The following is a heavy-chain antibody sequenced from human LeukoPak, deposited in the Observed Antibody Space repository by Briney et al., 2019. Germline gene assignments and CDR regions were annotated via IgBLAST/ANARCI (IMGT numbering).Heavy chain of an antibody. J-gene: IGHJ4*02. CDR1: GGTFSSYA. V-gene: IGHV1-18*01. CDR2: ISAYNGNT. CDR3: ARPYYDFWSGYYNY. Sequence: GASVKVSCKASGGTFSSYAISWVRQAPGQGLEWMGWISAYNGNTNYAQKLQGRVTMTTDTSTSTAYMELRSLRSDDTAVYYCARPYYDFWSGYYNYWGQGTLVTVSS. D-gene: IGHD3-3*01.